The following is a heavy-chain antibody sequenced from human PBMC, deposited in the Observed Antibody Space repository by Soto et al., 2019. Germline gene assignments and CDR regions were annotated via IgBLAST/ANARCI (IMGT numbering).Heavy chain of an antibody. D-gene: IGHD3-3*01. J-gene: IGHJ6*02. CDR2: ISSSSSYI. Sequence: GSLRLSCAASGFTFSSYSMNWVRQAPGKGLEWVSSISSSSSYIYYADSVKGRFTISRDNAKNSLYLQMNSLRAEDTAVYYCARGLRFLEWSHYYYGVDVWGQGTTVTVSS. CDR1: GFTFSSYS. CDR3: ARGLRFLEWSHYYYGVDV. V-gene: IGHV3-21*01.